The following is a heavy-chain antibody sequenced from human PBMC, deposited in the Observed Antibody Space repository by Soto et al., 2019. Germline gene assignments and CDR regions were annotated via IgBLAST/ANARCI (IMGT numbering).Heavy chain of an antibody. V-gene: IGHV4-61*01. J-gene: IGHJ4*02. CDR3: PRDLSDQVSGRHHFAQN. Sequence: SGTLSLTCSVSGDSVTGDIYYWTWIRQRPGKGLEWLGYIHYSGSTNYTPSLQGRITISIDTSRDQFSLRLRSVTAADSALYYCPRDLSDQVSGRHHFAQNWGQGALVTVSS. CDR1: GDSVTGDIYY. CDR2: IHYSGST. D-gene: IGHD3-10*01.